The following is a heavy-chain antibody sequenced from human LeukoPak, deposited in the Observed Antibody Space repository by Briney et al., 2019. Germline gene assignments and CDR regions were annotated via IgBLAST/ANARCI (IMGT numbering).Heavy chain of an antibody. J-gene: IGHJ4*02. CDR1: GGSFSGYY. CDR3: ARAIDYGDYFDC. V-gene: IGHV4-34*01. CDR2: INHSGST. Sequence: PSETLSLTCAVYGGSFSGYYWSWIRQPPGKGLEWIGEINHSGSTNYNPSLKSRVTISVDTSKNQFSLKLSSVTAADTAVYYCARAIDYGDYFDCWGQGTLVTVSS. D-gene: IGHD4-17*01.